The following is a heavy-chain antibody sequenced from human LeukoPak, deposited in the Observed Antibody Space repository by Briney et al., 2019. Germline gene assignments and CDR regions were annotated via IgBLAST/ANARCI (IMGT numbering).Heavy chain of an antibody. Sequence: ASLKVSCKASGYTFTSDGISWVRLAPGQGLEWMGWISAYNGNTNYAQKLQGRVTMTTDTSTSTAYMELRSLRSDDTAVYYCARAGPTGNWFDPWGQGTLVTVSS. CDR2: ISAYNGNT. D-gene: IGHD4-17*01. J-gene: IGHJ5*02. CDR3: ARAGPTGNWFDP. CDR1: GYTFTSDG. V-gene: IGHV1-18*01.